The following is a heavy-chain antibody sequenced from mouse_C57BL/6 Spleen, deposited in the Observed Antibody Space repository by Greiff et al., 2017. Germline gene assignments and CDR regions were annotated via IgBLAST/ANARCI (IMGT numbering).Heavy chain of an antibody. CDR2: SRNKANDYTT. CDR3: ARDVRPYDGNYGWYFDF. CDR1: GFTFSGFY. Sequence: EVQLEQSGGGLVQPGRSLRLSCATSGFTFSGFYMEWVRQAPGKGLEWIAASRNKANDYTTEYSASGKGRFIVSRDTSQSILYLPMRALRAEDTAMYYCARDVRPYDGNYGWYFDFWGTGTTVTVSS. J-gene: IGHJ1*03. V-gene: IGHV7-1*01. D-gene: IGHD2-3*01.